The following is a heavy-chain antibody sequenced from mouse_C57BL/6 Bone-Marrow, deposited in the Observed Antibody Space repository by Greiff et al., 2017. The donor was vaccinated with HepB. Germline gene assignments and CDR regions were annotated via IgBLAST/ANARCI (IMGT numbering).Heavy chain of an antibody. D-gene: IGHD1-1*01. CDR1: GYTFTSYG. V-gene: IGHV1-81*01. CDR3: ARDYYYGSSYVWFAY. Sequence: VQLVESGAELARPGASVKLSCKASGYTFTSYGISWVKQSTGQGLAWIGEIYPRSGNTYYNEKFKGKATLTADKSSSPAYMELRSLTSEDSAVYFCARDYYYGSSYVWFAYWGQGTLVTVSA. CDR2: IYPRSGNT. J-gene: IGHJ3*01.